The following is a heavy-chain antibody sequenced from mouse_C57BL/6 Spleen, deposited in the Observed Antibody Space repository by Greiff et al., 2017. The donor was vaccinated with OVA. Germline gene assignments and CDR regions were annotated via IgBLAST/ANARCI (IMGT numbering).Heavy chain of an antibody. Sequence: QVQLQQSGAELVRPGASVTLSCKASGYTFTDYEMHWVKQTPVHGLEWIGAIDPETGGTAYNQKFKGKAILTADKSSSTAYMELRSLTSEDSAVYYCTREMGGSSDYWGQGTTLTVSS. D-gene: IGHD1-1*01. V-gene: IGHV1-15*01. CDR1: GYTFTDYE. J-gene: IGHJ2*01. CDR3: TREMGGSSDY. CDR2: IDPETGGT.